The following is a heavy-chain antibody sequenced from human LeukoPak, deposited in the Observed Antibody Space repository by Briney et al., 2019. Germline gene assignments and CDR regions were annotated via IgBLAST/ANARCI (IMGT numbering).Heavy chain of an antibody. V-gene: IGHV1-2*02. CDR3: ARPLPSYGDYEGWFDY. J-gene: IGHJ4*02. D-gene: IGHD4-17*01. Sequence: GASVKVSCKASGYTFTSYGISWVRQAPGQGLEWMGWINPNSGGTNYARKFQGRVTMTRDTSISTAYMELSRLRSDDTAVYYCARPLPSYGDYEGWFDYWGQGTLVTVSS. CDR2: INPNSGGT. CDR1: GYTFTSYG.